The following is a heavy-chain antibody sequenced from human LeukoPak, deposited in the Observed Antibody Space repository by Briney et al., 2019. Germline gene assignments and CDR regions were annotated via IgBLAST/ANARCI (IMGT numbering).Heavy chain of an antibody. CDR2: ISGSGGST. CDR3: AKEFGYCSSTSCFPFDY. Sequence: PGGSLRLSCAASGFTFSSYAMSWVRQAPGEGLEWVPAISGSGGSTYYADSVKGRFTISRDNSKNTLVLQMNSLRAEDMAVYYCAKEFGYCSSTSCFPFDYWGQGTLVTVSS. V-gene: IGHV3-23*01. D-gene: IGHD2-2*03. J-gene: IGHJ4*02. CDR1: GFTFSSYA.